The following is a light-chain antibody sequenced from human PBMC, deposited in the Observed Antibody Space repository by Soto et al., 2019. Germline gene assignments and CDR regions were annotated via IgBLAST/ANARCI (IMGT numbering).Light chain of an antibody. Sequence: IVLTHTPAALSGSPKERTTLXSRASQSVSSHLAWYQHKPGQAPRLLFYDASTRATGIPARFSGSGSGTEITLTFSIGQPEDPPFHYSQHPHRLPVTVGRGTRLENK. J-gene: IGKJ5*01. CDR3: QHPHRLPVT. V-gene: IGKV3-15*01. CDR2: DAS. CDR1: QSVSSH.